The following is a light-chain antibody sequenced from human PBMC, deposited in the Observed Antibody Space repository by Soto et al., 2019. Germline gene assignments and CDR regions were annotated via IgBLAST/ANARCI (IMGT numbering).Light chain of an antibody. CDR1: QSISSW. CDR2: DDS. J-gene: IGKJ5*01. CDR3: QQYNSYCT. V-gene: IGKV1-5*01. Sequence: DIQMTQSPSTLSASVGDRVTITCRASQSISSWLAWYQQKPGKAPKLLIYDDSILESGVPSRFSGSGSGTEFTLTISSLQPDDFATYYCQQYNSYCTFGQGTRLE.